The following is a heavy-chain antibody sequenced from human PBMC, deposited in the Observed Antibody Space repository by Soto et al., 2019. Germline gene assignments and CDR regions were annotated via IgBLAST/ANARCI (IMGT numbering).Heavy chain of an antibody. D-gene: IGHD4-17*01. CDR3: ARRYGDAFDI. CDR2: IYYSGST. J-gene: IGHJ3*02. V-gene: IGHV4-59*08. CDR1: GGSISSYY. Sequence: QVQLQESGPGLVKPSETLSLTCTVSGGSISSYYWSWIRQPPGKGLEWIGYIYYSGSTNYNPSLKSRATTSVDTSKNQFSLKLSSVTAADTAVYYCARRYGDAFDIWGQGTMVTVSS.